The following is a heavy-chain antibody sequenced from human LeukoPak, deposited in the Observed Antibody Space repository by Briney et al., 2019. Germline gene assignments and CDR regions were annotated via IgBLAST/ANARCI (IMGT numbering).Heavy chain of an antibody. CDR1: GGTFSSYA. D-gene: IGHD3-3*01. J-gene: IGHJ3*02. CDR3: ARGDNIFGVVYDAFDI. CDR2: IIPIFGTA. V-gene: IGHV1-69*13. Sequence: ASVKVSCKASGGTFSSYAISWVRQAPGHGLEWMGGIIPIFGTANYAQKFQGRVTITADESTSTAYMELSSLRSEDTAVYYCARGDNIFGVVYDAFDIWGQGTMVTVSS.